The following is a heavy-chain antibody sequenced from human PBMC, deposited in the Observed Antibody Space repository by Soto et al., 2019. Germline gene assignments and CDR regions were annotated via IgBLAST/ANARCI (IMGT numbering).Heavy chain of an antibody. J-gene: IGHJ3*02. D-gene: IGHD6-13*01. CDR3: ARDVPIAGRGDAFDI. Sequence: SVKVSCKASGGTFSSYAISWVRQAPGQGLEWMGGIIPIFGTANYAQKFQGRVTITADESTSTAYMELSSLRSEDTAVYYCARDVPIAGRGDAFDIWGQGTMVTVSS. CDR2: IIPIFGTA. CDR1: GGTFSSYA. V-gene: IGHV1-69*13.